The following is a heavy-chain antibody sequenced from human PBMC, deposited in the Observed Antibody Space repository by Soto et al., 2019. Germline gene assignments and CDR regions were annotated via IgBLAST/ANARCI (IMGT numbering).Heavy chain of an antibody. D-gene: IGHD6-19*01. CDR1: GFTFGDYA. J-gene: IGHJ5*02. CDR2: IRSKAYGGTT. V-gene: IGHV3-49*04. Sequence: GGSLRLSCTASGFTFGDYAMSWVRQAPGKGLEWVGFIRSKAYGGTTEYAASVKGRFTISRDDSKSIAYLQMNSLKTEDTAVYYCTRDSGSSGWYDSNWFDPWGQGTLVTVSS. CDR3: TRDSGSSGWYDSNWFDP.